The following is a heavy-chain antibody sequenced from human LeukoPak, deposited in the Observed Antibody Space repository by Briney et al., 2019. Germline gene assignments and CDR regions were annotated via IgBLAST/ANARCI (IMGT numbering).Heavy chain of an antibody. Sequence: GGSLRLSCAASGFTLSNYDMHWVRQATGKGLEWVAGIATAGDTYYAGSVKGRFTISRDNAKNSLYLQMNSLRAEDTALYYCAKDLGPGTGTTVSRAFDIWGQGTMVTVSS. CDR1: GFTLSNYD. CDR2: IATAGDT. J-gene: IGHJ3*02. CDR3: AKDLGPGTGTTVSRAFDI. D-gene: IGHD1-1*01. V-gene: IGHV3-13*01.